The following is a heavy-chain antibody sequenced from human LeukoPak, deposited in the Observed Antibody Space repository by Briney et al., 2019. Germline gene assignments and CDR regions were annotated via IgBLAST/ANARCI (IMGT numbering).Heavy chain of an antibody. CDR2: IIPIFGTA. J-gene: IGHJ4*02. Sequence: SVKVSCKASGDTFSSYAISWVRQAPGQGLEWMGGIIPIFGTANYAQKFQGRVTITTDESTSTAYMELSSLRSEDTAVYYCARDSGHCSSTSCYILTGTWGQGTLVTVSS. D-gene: IGHD2-2*02. CDR3: ARDSGHCSSTSCYILTGT. CDR1: GDTFSSYA. V-gene: IGHV1-69*05.